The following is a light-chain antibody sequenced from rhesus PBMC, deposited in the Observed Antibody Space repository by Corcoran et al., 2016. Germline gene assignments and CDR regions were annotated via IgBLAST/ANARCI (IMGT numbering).Light chain of an antibody. CDR2: YAN. J-gene: IGKJ4*01. V-gene: IGKV1-32*03. CDR1: QGISSY. Sequence: DIQMSQSPSSLSASVGDRVTITCRASQGISSYLNWYQQKPGKAPKLLIYYANSLASGVPSMFSGSGSVTDSTLTISSLQPEDFATDYCQQGYSTPLTFGGGTKVEIK. CDR3: QQGYSTPLT.